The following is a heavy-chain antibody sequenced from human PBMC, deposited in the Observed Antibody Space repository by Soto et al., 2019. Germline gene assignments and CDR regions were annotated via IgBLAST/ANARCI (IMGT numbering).Heavy chain of an antibody. CDR2: FHGGGSR. CDR3: ARVTRALITSFFAY. D-gene: IGHD3-3*01. Sequence: SETLSLTCTVSGDSFSNFYWSWIRQPPGKGLEWIGYFHGGGSRGYNLSLENQVRIGLGRYANQLSLKLSAVNAADTAIYYCARVTRALITSFFAYWGQGIPVTVSS. V-gene: IGHV4-59*12. J-gene: IGHJ4*02. CDR1: GDSFSNFY.